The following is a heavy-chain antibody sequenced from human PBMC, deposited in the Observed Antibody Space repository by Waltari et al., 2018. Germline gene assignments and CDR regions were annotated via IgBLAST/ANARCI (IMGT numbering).Heavy chain of an antibody. V-gene: IGHV1-69*01. CDR3: ARGRERFLEWLFDNGGMDV. CDR1: GGTFSRYA. D-gene: IGHD3-3*01. J-gene: IGHJ6*02. Sequence: QVQLVQSGAEVKTPGSSVKVSCKASGGTFSRYALSWVRQAPDQGLEWMGGIIPIFGTANYAQKFQGRVTITADESTSTAYMELSSLRSEDTAVYYCARGRERFLEWLFDNGGMDVWGQGTTVTVSS. CDR2: IIPIFGTA.